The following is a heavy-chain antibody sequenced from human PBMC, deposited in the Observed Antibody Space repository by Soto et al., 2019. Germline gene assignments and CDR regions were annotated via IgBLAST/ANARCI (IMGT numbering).Heavy chain of an antibody. CDR1: GFTFSSYA. V-gene: IGHV3-30-3*01. J-gene: IGHJ6*02. D-gene: IGHD6-19*01. Sequence: GGSPRLSCAAPGFTFSSYAMHWVRQAPGKGLGWVAVISYDGSNKYYADSVKGRFTISRDNSKNTLYLQMNSLRAEDTAVYYCARALYSSGWYSNYYYGMDVWGQGTTVTVSS. CDR3: ARALYSSGWYSNYYYGMDV. CDR2: ISYDGSNK.